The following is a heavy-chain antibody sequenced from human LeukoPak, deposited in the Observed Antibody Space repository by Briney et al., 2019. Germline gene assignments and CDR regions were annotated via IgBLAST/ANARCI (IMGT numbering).Heavy chain of an antibody. Sequence: GGSLRLSCAASGFTFSSYGMHWVRQAPGKGLEWVSVFYSGGDTHYADPVKGRFTISRDNSKNTLYLQMNSLRAEDTAVYYCARDSTGYWYFDLWGRGTLVSVSS. V-gene: IGHV3-53*01. CDR3: ARDSTGYWYFDL. CDR2: FYSGGDT. CDR1: GFTFSSYG. J-gene: IGHJ2*01. D-gene: IGHD3-3*02.